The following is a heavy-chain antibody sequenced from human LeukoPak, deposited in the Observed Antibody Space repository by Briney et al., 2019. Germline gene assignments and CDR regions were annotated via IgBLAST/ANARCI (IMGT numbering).Heavy chain of an antibody. J-gene: IGHJ4*02. CDR1: GFSLSTSGVG. Sequence: SGPTLVKPTQTLTLTCAFSGFSLSTSGVGVGWIRQPPGKALEWLALIYWDDDKRYTPSLVGRLTITKDTSANQVVLTVTNMDPVDTATYYSAHRFLLSGYYGIFDYWGQGALVTVSS. D-gene: IGHD3-3*01. CDR3: AHRFLLSGYYGIFDY. V-gene: IGHV2-5*02. CDR2: IYWDDDK.